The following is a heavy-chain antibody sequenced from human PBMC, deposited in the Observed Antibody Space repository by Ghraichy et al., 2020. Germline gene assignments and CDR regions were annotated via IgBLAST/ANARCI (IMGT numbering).Heavy chain of an antibody. D-gene: IGHD3-16*01. CDR1: GFTFSSYS. CDR3: ARDRYGGR. J-gene: IGHJ4*02. CDR2: ISSSAI. V-gene: IGHV3-48*01. Sequence: GGSLRLSCAASGFTFSSYSMNWVRQAPGKGLEWVSYISSSAIYYADSVKGRFTISRDNVKNSLYLQMNNLRAEDTAVYYCARDRYGGRWGQGTLVTVSS.